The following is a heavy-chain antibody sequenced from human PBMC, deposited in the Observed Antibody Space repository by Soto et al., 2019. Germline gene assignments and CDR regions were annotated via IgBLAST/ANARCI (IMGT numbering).Heavy chain of an antibody. V-gene: IGHV4-31*03. CDR1: DDSISTIDYY. CDR2: IYFRGNT. D-gene: IGHD3-22*01. Sequence: SETLSLTCSVSDDSISTIDYYWTWIRQHPGKGLEWIGNIYFRGNTYYSPSLESRLTISLDTSKNQFSLKLTSVTAADTAVYYCAREGGSYDSGGYLIRGAFDIWGQGTVVTVSS. J-gene: IGHJ3*02. CDR3: AREGGSYDSGGYLIRGAFDI.